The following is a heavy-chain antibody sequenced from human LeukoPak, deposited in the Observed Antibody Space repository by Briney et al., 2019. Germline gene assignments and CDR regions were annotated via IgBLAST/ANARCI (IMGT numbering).Heavy chain of an antibody. V-gene: IGHV3-73*01. CDR3: ISRPECSGGSCYFS. CDR1: EFTFGAST. D-gene: IGHD2-15*01. Sequence: PGGSLRLSCAASEFTFGASTMHWVRQASGKGLEWVGRIRSKANNYATAYAASVKGRFTISRDDSENTAHLQMDSLKTEDTAVYFCISRPECSGGSCYFSWGQGTLVTVSS. J-gene: IGHJ5*02. CDR2: IRSKANNYAT.